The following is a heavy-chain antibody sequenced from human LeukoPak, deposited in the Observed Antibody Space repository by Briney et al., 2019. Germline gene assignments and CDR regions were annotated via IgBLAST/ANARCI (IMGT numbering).Heavy chain of an antibody. CDR1: GGSFSGYY. Sequence: ASETLSLTCAVYGGSFSGYYWSWIRQPPGKGLEWIGEIYHSGSTNYNPSLKSRVTISVDKSKNQFSLKLSSVTAADTAVYHCARDGGYNYDYWGQGTLVTVSS. V-gene: IGHV4-34*01. CDR3: ARDGGYNYDY. CDR2: IYHSGST. D-gene: IGHD5-12*01. J-gene: IGHJ4*02.